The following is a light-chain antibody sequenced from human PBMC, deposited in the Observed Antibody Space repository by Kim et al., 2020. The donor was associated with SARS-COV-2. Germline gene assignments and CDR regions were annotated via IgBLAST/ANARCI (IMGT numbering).Light chain of an antibody. Sequence: VFPGDRRPPACRASQTLRNNLAWYQQKPGQAPRLLIYGVSTRATGIPATFSGSGSGTEFTLTISSLQSEDFALYYCQQYNDWPLTFGGGTKVDIK. CDR2: GVS. J-gene: IGKJ4*01. CDR3: QQYNDWPLT. CDR1: QTLRNN. V-gene: IGKV3-15*01.